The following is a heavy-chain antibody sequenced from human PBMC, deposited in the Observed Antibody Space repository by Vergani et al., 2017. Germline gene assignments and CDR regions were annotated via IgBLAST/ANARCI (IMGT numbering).Heavy chain of an antibody. J-gene: IGHJ4*02. D-gene: IGHD1-26*01. Sequence: QVQLVQSGAEVKKPGSSVKVSCQASGGTFSSYAISWVRQAPGQGLEWMGRIIPIFGTANYAQKFQGRVTITADESTSTAYMELSSLRSEDTAVYYCARSESYAVGGSSYFDNWGQGTLVTVSS. CDR2: IIPIFGTA. CDR1: GGTFSSYA. CDR3: ARSESYAVGGSSYFDN. V-gene: IGHV1-69*18.